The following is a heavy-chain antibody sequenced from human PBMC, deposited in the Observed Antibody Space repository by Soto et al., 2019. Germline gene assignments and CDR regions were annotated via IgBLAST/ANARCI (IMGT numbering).Heavy chain of an antibody. CDR1: GGTFSSYA. Sequence: SVKVSCKASGGTFSSYAISWVRQAPGQGLEWMGGIIPIFGTANYAQKFQGRVTITADESTSTAYMELSSLRSEDTAVYYCARGGYRPTPGISTENGYSYGPQDYYYYYGMDVWGQGTTVSVSS. J-gene: IGHJ6*02. CDR3: ARGGYRPTPGISTENGYSYGPQDYYYYYGMDV. V-gene: IGHV1-69*13. D-gene: IGHD5-18*01. CDR2: IIPIFGTA.